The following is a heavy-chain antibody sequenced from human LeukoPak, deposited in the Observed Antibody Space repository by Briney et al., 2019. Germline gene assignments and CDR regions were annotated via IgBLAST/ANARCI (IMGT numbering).Heavy chain of an antibody. D-gene: IGHD1-1*01. CDR1: GYTFTGYY. V-gene: IGHV1-2*02. CDR2: ISPISGVP. J-gene: IGHJ3*02. Sequence: ASVKVSCKASGYTFTGYYTHWVRQAPGQGLEWMGWISPISGVPKIAQNFQGRVSMTSDTSISTAYMELSSLRSDDTALYYCARSERSGAGTDAFDIWGQGTVVTVSS. CDR3: ARSERSGAGTDAFDI.